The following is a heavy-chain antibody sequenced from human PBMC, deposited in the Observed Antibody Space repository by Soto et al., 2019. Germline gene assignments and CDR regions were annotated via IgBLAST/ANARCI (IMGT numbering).Heavy chain of an antibody. J-gene: IGHJ6*02. CDR2: ISGSGGST. CDR1: GFTFSSYA. V-gene: IGHV3-23*01. CDR3: AKGWEAAAAGTINYCYYGMDG. D-gene: IGHD6-13*01. Sequence: GGSLRLSCAASGFTFSSYAMSWVRQAPGKGLEWVSAISGSGGSTYYADSVKGRFTISRDNSKNTLYLQMNSLRAEDTAVYYCAKGWEAAAAGTINYCYYGMDGWGEGTTVAVP.